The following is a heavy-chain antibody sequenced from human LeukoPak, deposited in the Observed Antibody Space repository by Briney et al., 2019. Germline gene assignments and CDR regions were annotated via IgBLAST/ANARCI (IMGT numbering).Heavy chain of an antibody. Sequence: SETLSLTCTVSGGSISSSSYYWGWIRQPPGKGLEWIGSIFYSGRTYYNPSLKSRVTMSVDTSKNQFSLRLNSVNAADTAVYYCARDILATSIAAPYYWGQGTLVTVSS. CDR3: ARDILATSIAAPYY. CDR1: GGSISSSSYY. CDR2: IFYSGRT. D-gene: IGHD6-13*01. J-gene: IGHJ4*02. V-gene: IGHV4-39*07.